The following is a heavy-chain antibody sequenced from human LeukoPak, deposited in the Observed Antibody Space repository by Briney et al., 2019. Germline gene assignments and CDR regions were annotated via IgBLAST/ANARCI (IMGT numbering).Heavy chain of an antibody. CDR1: GGSISSGGYY. CDR3: ARGVRIRRDAFDI. V-gene: IGHV4-61*08. Sequence: SETLSLTCTVSGGSISSGGYYWSWIRQHPGKGLEWIGYIYYSGSTNYNPSLKSRVTISVDTSKNQFSLKLSSVTAADTAVYHCARGVRIRRDAFDIWGQGTMVTVSS. D-gene: IGHD3-3*02. CDR2: IYYSGST. J-gene: IGHJ3*02.